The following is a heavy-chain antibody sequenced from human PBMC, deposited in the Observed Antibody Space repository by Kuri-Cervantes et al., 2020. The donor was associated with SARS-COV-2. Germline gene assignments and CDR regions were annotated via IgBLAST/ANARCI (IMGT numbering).Heavy chain of an antibody. CDR1: GDSVSSNSAA. CDR2: TYYRSKWYN. D-gene: IGHD3-22*01. CDR3: ARAAEYYDSSGYYPIFFDY. V-gene: IGHV6-1*01. J-gene: IGHJ4*02. Sequence: SQTLSLTCAISGDSVSSNSAAWNWIRQSPSRGLEWPGRTYYRSKWYNDYAVSVKGRISINPDTSENQFSLQLNSVTPEDTAVYYCARAAEYYDSSGYYPIFFDYWGQGTLVTVSS.